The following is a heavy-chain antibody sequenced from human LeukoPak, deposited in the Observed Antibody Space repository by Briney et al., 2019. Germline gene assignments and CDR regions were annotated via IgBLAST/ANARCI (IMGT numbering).Heavy chain of an antibody. Sequence: PGGSLRLSCAASGFTFSSDEMNWVRQAPGKGLEWVSYISSSGTTIYYAGSVKGRFTVSRDNAKNSLYLQMNSLRAEDTAVYYCARVPKSYRLAFDYWGQGTLVTVSS. D-gene: IGHD3-16*02. J-gene: IGHJ4*02. V-gene: IGHV3-48*03. CDR3: ARVPKSYRLAFDY. CDR1: GFTFSSDE. CDR2: ISSSGTTI.